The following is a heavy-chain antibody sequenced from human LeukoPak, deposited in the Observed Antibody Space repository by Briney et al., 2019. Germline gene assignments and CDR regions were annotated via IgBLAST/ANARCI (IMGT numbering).Heavy chain of an antibody. Sequence: AGGSLRLSCAASGFTFNNYAMSWVRQAPGKGLEWVSAISGSGGSTYYADSVKGRFTISRDNSKNTLFLQMNSLRAEDTAVYYCAKSLSRCFDHFDFWGQGTLVTVSA. CDR2: ISGSGGST. CDR1: GFTFNNYA. J-gene: IGHJ4*02. CDR3: AKSLSRCFDHFDF. V-gene: IGHV3-23*01. D-gene: IGHD3-9*01.